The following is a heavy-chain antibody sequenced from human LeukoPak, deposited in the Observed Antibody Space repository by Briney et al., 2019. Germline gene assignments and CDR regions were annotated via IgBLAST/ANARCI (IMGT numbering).Heavy chain of an antibody. J-gene: IGHJ2*01. CDR2: INPNSGGT. Sequence: GASVKVSCKASGYTFTGYYMHWVRQAPGQGLEWMGWINPNSGGTHYAPKFQGRVTMTRDTSISTAYMELSRLRSDDTAVYYCARGPYVPFPNWYFDLWGRGTLVTVS. CDR1: GYTFTGYY. D-gene: IGHD3-10*02. CDR3: ARGPYVPFPNWYFDL. V-gene: IGHV1-2*02.